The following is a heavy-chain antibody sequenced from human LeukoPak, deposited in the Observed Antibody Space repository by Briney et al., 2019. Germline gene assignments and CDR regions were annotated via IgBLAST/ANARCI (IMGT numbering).Heavy chain of an antibody. CDR1: GYTFTGYY. Sequence: ASVKVSCKASGYTFTGYYMHWVRQAPGQGLEWMGWINPNSGGTNYAQKLQGWVTMTRDTSISTAYMELSRLRSDDTAVYYCARATNYYYGMDVWGQGTTVTVSS. CDR2: INPNSGGT. V-gene: IGHV1-2*04. D-gene: IGHD5-24*01. J-gene: IGHJ6*02. CDR3: ARATNYYYGMDV.